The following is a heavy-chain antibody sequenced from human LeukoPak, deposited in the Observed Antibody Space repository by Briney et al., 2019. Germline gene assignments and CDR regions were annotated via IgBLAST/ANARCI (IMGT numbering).Heavy chain of an antibody. D-gene: IGHD2-2*01. CDR2: IKQDGSEK. CDR1: GFTFSSYW. CDR3: ARDLNYASDY. Sequence: GGSLRLSCVASGFTFSSYWMSWVRQAPGKGLEWVANIKQDGSEKYYVDSVKGRFTISRDNAKNSLYPQMNSLRADDTAVYYCARDLNYASDYWGQGTLVTVSS. V-gene: IGHV3-7*03. J-gene: IGHJ4*02.